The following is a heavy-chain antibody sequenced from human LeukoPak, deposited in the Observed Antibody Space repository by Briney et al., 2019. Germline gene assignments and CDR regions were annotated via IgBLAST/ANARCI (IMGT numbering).Heavy chain of an antibody. Sequence: GGSLRLSCADSGFTFSSYAMTWVRQTPGKGLEWVSYISSSGTTIYYADSVKGRFTISRDNAKNSLYLQMNSLRAEDTAVYYCARDGGYSYGQFDYWGQGTLVTVSS. D-gene: IGHD5-18*01. CDR3: ARDGGYSYGQFDY. CDR1: GFTFSSYA. J-gene: IGHJ4*02. CDR2: ISSSGTTI. V-gene: IGHV3-48*03.